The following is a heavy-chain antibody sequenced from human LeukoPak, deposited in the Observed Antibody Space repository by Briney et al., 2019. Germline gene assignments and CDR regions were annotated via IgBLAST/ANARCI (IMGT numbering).Heavy chain of an antibody. D-gene: IGHD6-19*01. J-gene: IGHJ5*02. CDR3: ARGVVGRSWFDP. Sequence: ASVKVSCKASGYTFTSYAMHWVRQAPGQRLEWMGWINAGNGNTKYSQKFQGRVTITRDTSASTAYMELSSLRSEDTAVYYCARGVVGRSWFDPWGQGTLVTVSS. V-gene: IGHV1-3*01. CDR1: GYTFTSYA. CDR2: INAGNGNT.